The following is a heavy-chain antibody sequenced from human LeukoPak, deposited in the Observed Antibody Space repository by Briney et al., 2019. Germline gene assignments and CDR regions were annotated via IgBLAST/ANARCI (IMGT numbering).Heavy chain of an antibody. V-gene: IGHV3-15*01. D-gene: IGHD2-2*01. Sequence: PGGSLRLSCAASGFTFSNAWMSLVRQAPGKGLEWVGRIKSKTDGGTTDYAAPVKGRFTISRDDSKNTLYLQMNSLKTEDTAVYYCTTVGLVVPAAQGPYYFDYWGQGTLVTVSS. CDR2: IKSKTDGGTT. CDR1: GFTFSNAW. J-gene: IGHJ4*02. CDR3: TTVGLVVPAAQGPYYFDY.